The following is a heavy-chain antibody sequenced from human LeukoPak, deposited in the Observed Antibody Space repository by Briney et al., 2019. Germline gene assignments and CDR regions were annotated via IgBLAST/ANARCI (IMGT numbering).Heavy chain of an antibody. Sequence: SETLSLACSVSGGSISGGSISGYHWSWIRQPPGKGLELIAYMHYSGTTHYNPSLKSRVSISVDTSKNQFSLKLSSVTAADTAVYYCARVVVIHEYYFDYWGQGTLVTVSS. CDR1: GGSISGGSISGYH. CDR3: ARVVVIHEYYFDY. D-gene: IGHD2-21*01. CDR2: MHYSGTT. J-gene: IGHJ4*02. V-gene: IGHV4-61*08.